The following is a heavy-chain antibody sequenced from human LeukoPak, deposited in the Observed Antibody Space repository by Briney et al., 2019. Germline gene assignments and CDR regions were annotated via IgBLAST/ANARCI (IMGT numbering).Heavy chain of an antibody. D-gene: IGHD5-18*01. V-gene: IGHV3-23*01. CDR1: GFTFSSFS. CDR3: AKDRSSYGYLDD. Sequence: PGGSLRLSCAASGFTFSSFSMTWVRQAPGKGLEWVSGIRGSGDRTFYAESVKGRFTISRDNFKNTVYLEMNSLRAEDTAVYYCAKDRSSYGYLDDWGQGTLVTVSS. J-gene: IGHJ4*02. CDR2: IRGSGDRT.